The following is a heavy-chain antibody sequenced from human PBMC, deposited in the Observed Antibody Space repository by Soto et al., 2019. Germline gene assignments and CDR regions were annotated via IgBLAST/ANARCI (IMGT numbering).Heavy chain of an antibody. Sequence: PGQSLKISCKGSGYSLTSLCIGRVRQMPGKGLEWMGIIYPGDSDTRYSPSFQGQVTISADKSISTAYLQWSSLKASDTAMYYCARHREEQQLAHYYYYYYGMDVWGQGTTVTVSS. CDR1: GYSLTSLC. CDR3: ARHREEQQLAHYYYYYYGMDV. V-gene: IGHV5-51*01. J-gene: IGHJ6*02. CDR2: IYPGDSDT. D-gene: IGHD6-13*01.